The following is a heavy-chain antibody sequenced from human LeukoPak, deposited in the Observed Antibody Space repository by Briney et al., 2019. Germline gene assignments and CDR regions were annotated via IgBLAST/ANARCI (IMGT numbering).Heavy chain of an antibody. V-gene: IGHV4-39*01. J-gene: IGHJ6*03. CDR2: MSYSGST. D-gene: IGHD3-10*01. CDR3: ARHGPLEAGSPEGRYYYMDV. Sequence: SPSETLSPTCTVSGGSISSGTYYWGWIRQPPGKGLEWIGSMSYSGSTYYNPSLKSRVTISVDTSKNQFSLKLSSVTAADTAVYYCARHGPLEAGSPEGRYYYMDVWGKGTTVTVSS. CDR1: GGSISSGTYY.